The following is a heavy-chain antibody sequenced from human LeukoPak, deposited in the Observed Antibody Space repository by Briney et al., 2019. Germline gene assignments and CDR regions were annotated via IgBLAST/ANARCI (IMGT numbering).Heavy chain of an antibody. CDR1: GGSISSSSYY. D-gene: IGHD3-3*01. Sequence: KPSETLSLTCTVSGGSISSSSYYWGWIRQPLGKGLEWIGSIYYSGSTYYNPSLKSRVTVSVDTSKNQFSLKLSSVTAADTAVYYCARRGRFLDLYYFDYWGQGTLVTVSS. J-gene: IGHJ4*02. CDR2: IYYSGST. V-gene: IGHV4-39*07. CDR3: ARRGRFLDLYYFDY.